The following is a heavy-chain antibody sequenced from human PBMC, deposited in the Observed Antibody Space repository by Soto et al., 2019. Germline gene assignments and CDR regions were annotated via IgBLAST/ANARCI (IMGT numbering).Heavy chain of an antibody. CDR1: GFTFSSYG. D-gene: IGHD2-15*01. CDR2: IWYDGSNK. J-gene: IGHJ6*01. V-gene: IGHV3-33*01. Sequence: QVQLVESGGGVVQPGRSLRLSCAASGFTFSSYGMHWVRQAPGKGLEWVAVIWYDGSNKYYADSVKGRFTISRDNSKNTLYLQMNSLRAEDTAVYYCARDGYCSGGSCYWSYDSCGMDVWGQGTTVTVSS. CDR3: ARDGYCSGGSCYWSYDSCGMDV.